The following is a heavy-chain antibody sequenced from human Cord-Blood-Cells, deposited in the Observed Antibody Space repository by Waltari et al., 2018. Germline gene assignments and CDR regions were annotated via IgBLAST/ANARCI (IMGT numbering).Heavy chain of an antibody. CDR3: ARAGADFWSGYYDY. V-gene: IGHV4-34*01. Sequence: QVQLQQWGAGLLKPSETLSLTCAVYGGSFSGYYWSWIRQPPGKGLEWIGEINHSGSTNYNPSIKSRVTISVDTSKNQFSLKLSSVTAADTAVYYCARAGADFWSGYYDYWGQGTLVTVSS. CDR2: INHSGST. CDR1: GGSFSGYY. J-gene: IGHJ4*02. D-gene: IGHD3-3*01.